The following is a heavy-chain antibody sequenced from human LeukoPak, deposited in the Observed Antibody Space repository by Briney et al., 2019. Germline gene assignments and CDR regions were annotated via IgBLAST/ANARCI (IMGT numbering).Heavy chain of an antibody. CDR2: ISSSGSTI. CDR1: GFTFSDYY. D-gene: IGHD6-19*01. CDR3: ARVKEQWLVDY. Sequence: GGSLRLSCAASGFTFSDYYMSWIRQAPGKGLEWVSYISSSGSTIYYTDSVKGRFTISRDNAKNSLYLQMNSLRAEDTAVYYCARVKEQWLVDYWGQGTLVTVSS. V-gene: IGHV3-11*01. J-gene: IGHJ4*02.